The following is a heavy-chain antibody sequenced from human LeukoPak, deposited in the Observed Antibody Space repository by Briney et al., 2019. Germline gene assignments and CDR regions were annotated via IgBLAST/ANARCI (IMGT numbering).Heavy chain of an antibody. CDR2: INPNSGGT. Sequence: ASVTVSCKASGYTFTVYYMHWVRQAPGQGLEWMGWINPNSGGTNYAQKFQGRVTMTRDTSISTAYMELSRLRSDDTAVYYCARADYYDSSGYYYYYYGMDVWGQGTTVTVSS. D-gene: IGHD3-22*01. CDR3: ARADYYDSSGYYYYYYGMDV. V-gene: IGHV1-2*02. CDR1: GYTFTVYY. J-gene: IGHJ6*02.